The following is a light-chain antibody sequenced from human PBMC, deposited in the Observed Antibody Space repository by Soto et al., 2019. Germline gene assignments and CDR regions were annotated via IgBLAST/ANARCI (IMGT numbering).Light chain of an antibody. Sequence: QPVLTQSPSASASMGASVKLTCTLSSGHSNYVIAWHQQQPEKGPRYLMKLNSDGSHRKGDGIPDRFSGSSSGAESYLTISSLQSEYEADYYCQTLDNGIRVFGGGTKLTVL. J-gene: IGLJ2*01. CDR3: QTLDNGIRV. CDR2: LNSDGSH. V-gene: IGLV4-69*01. CDR1: SGHSNYV.